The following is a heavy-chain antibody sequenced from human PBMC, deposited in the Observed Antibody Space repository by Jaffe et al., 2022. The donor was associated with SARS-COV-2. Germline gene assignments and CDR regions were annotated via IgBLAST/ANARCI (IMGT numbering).Heavy chain of an antibody. CDR2: INPNSGGT. Sequence: QVQLVQSGAEVKKPGASVKVSCKASGYTFTGYYMHWVRQAPGQGLEWMGRINPNSGGTNYAQKFQGRVTMTRDTSISTAYMELSRLRSDDTAVYYCARWGRGVLMVYATDAFDIWGQGTMVTVSS. V-gene: IGHV1-2*06. D-gene: IGHD2-8*01. J-gene: IGHJ3*02. CDR1: GYTFTGYY. CDR3: ARWGRGVLMVYATDAFDI.